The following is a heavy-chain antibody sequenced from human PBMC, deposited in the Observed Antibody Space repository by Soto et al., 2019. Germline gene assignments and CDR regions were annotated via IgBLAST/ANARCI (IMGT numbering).Heavy chain of an antibody. J-gene: IGHJ4*02. D-gene: IGHD3-3*01. V-gene: IGHV4-4*07. CDR3: ARDNGYPYDGLGYFDY. CDR2: IYTSGST. Sequence: QVQLQESGPGLVKPSETLSLTCTVSGGSISSYYWSWIRQPAGKGLEWIGRIYTSGSTNYKPSLKSRVTMSVDTYKNQFSLKLSSVTAADTAVYYCARDNGYPYDGLGYFDYWGQGTLVTVSS. CDR1: GGSISSYY.